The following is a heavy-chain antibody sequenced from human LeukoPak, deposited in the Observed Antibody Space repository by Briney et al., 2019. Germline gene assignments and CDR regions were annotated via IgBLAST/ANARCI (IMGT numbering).Heavy chain of an antibody. CDR2: IYYSGNT. J-gene: IGHJ6*03. Sequence: SETLCLTCTVSGGSISYYYWSWIRQSPGKGLEWIGYIYYSGNTNYNLSLKSRVTISVDTSKNQFSLKLSSVTAADTAVYYCARETSQKGAHYMDVWGKGTTVTISS. CDR1: GGSISYYY. D-gene: IGHD1-26*01. V-gene: IGHV4-59*01. CDR3: ARETSQKGAHYMDV.